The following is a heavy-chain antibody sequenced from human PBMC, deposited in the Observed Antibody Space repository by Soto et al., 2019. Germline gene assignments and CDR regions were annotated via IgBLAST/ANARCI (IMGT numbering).Heavy chain of an antibody. V-gene: IGHV4-39*01. Sequence: XXTLSLPCTVSGGSISSSSYYWGFIRQPPGKGLEWIGSIYYSGSTYYNPSLKSRVTISVDTSKNQFSLKLRSVTAADTAVYYCARNPETGWFDPWGQGTLVTVSS. CDR1: GGSISSSSYY. CDR3: ARNPETGWFDP. J-gene: IGHJ5*02. D-gene: IGHD1-1*01. CDR2: IYYSGST.